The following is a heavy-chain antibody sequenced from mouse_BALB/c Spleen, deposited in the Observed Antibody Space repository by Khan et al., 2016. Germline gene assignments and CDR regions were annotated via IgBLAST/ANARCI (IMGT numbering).Heavy chain of an antibody. V-gene: IGHV3-8*02. Sequence: EVQLRESGPSLVKPSQTLSLTCSVTGDSITSGYWNWIRKFPGNKLEYMGYISYSGSTYYSPSLKSRISITRDTSKNQYYLQLNSLTTEDTATYYCASYDSSGSFFDYWGQGTSLTVSS. J-gene: IGHJ2*02. D-gene: IGHD3-2*01. CDR2: ISYSGST. CDR1: GDSITSGY. CDR3: ASYDSSGSFFDY.